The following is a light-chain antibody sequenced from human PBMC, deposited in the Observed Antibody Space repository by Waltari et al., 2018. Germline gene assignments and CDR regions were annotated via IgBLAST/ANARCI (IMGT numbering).Light chain of an antibody. Sequence: SYVVTQPPSVSVAPGETATLTCGGDNIGTYSGHWYQQKAGQAPVLVIFYDRDRPSGIPDRFSGSSSHNTASLTITGAQAEDEASYYCHSRDASGVGGSFGGGTKLTVL. CDR2: YDR. J-gene: IGLJ2*01. CDR1: NIGTYS. CDR3: HSRDASGVGGS. V-gene: IGLV3-21*01.